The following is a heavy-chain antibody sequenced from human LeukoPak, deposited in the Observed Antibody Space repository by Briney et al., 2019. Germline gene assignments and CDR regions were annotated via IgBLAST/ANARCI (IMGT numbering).Heavy chain of an antibody. V-gene: IGHV4-61*02. CDR3: AREEGIVVVPVHYNWFDP. Sequence: PSETLSLTCTVSGGSISSGSCYWSWIRQPAGKGLEWIGRIYTSGSTNYNPSLKSRVTISVDTSKNQFSLKLSSVTAADTAVYYCAREEGIVVVPVHYNWFDPWGQGTLVTVSS. CDR1: GGSISSGSCY. J-gene: IGHJ5*02. CDR2: IYTSGST. D-gene: IGHD2-2*01.